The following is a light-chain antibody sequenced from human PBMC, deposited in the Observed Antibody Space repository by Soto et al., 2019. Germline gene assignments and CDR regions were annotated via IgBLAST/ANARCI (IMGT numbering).Light chain of an antibody. J-gene: IGLJ2*01. CDR2: DVS. CDR1: SSDVGGYNY. CDR3: CSYAGSYVV. V-gene: IGLV2-11*01. Sequence: QSALTQPRSVSGSPGQSVTISCTGISSDVGGYNYVSWYQQHPGKAPKLMIYDVSKRPSGVPDRFSGSKSGNTASLTISGLQAEDEADYYCCSYAGSYVVFGGGTKL.